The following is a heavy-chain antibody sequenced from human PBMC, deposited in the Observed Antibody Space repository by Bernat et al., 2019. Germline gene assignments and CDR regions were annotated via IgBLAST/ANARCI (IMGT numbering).Heavy chain of an antibody. CDR2: INPDGSIT. CDR1: GFTLSTYW. Sequence: EVQVVESGGGLVQPGGSLRLSCAASGFTLSTYWVHWVRQAPGEGPFWVSRINPDGSITGYADSVKGRFTISRDNAKDTVYLQMNTLRVEDTAVYYCTRDFDFWSGLWGQGTLVTVSS. J-gene: IGHJ4*02. V-gene: IGHV3-74*01. D-gene: IGHD3-3*01. CDR3: TRDFDFWSGL.